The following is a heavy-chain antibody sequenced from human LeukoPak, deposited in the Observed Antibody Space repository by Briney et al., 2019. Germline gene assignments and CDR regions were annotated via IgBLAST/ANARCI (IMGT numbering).Heavy chain of an antibody. V-gene: IGHV4-30-2*01. CDR1: GGSVSSGSYY. D-gene: IGHD2-15*01. CDR3: ARARGSSRFDP. CDR2: IYHSGST. J-gene: IGHJ5*02. Sequence: SETLSLTCTVSGGSVSSGSYYWSWIRQPPGKGLEWIGYIYHSGSTYYNPSLKSRVTISVDRSKNQFSLKLSSMTAADTAVYYCARARGSSRFDPWGQGTLVTVSS.